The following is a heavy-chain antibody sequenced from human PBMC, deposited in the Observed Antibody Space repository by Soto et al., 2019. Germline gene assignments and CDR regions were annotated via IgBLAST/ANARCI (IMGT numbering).Heavy chain of an antibody. CDR1: GGSISGGTYY. V-gene: IGHV4-31*03. CDR2: IYFSGST. D-gene: IGHD2-2*01. Sequence: SETLSLTCTVSGGSISGGTYYWSWIRQPPGQGLEWIGYIYFSGSTYYNPSLKSRVIISVDTSKNQFSLRLSSVTAADTAVYYCARGFGVDVVVVPAAIESKGNYYYMDVWGKGTTVTVSS. CDR3: ARGFGVDVVVVPAAIESKGNYYYMDV. J-gene: IGHJ6*03.